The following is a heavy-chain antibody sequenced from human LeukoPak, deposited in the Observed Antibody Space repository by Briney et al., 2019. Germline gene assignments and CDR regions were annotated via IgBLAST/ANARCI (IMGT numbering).Heavy chain of an antibody. CDR1: GGSFSGYY. D-gene: IGHD3-10*01. CDR2: IYYSGST. J-gene: IGHJ5*02. CDR3: ARGYGSGSYYPWFDP. Sequence: SETLSLTCAVYGGSFSGYYWSWIRQPPGKGLEWIGYIYYSGSTNYNPSLKSRVTISVDTSKNQFSLKLSSVTAADTAVYYCARGYGSGSYYPWFDPWGQGTLVTVSS. V-gene: IGHV4-59*01.